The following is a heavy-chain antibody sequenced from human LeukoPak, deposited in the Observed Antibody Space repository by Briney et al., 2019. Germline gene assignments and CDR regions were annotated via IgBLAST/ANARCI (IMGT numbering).Heavy chain of an antibody. D-gene: IGHD3-22*01. CDR1: GGSISSYY. CDR2: TYYRSKWYN. Sequence: PSETLSLTCTVSGGSISSYYWSWIRQSPSRGLEWLGRTYYRSKWYNDYAVFVKSRITINPDTSKNQFSLQLNSVTPEDTAVYYCARDLSSEDYYDSSGYEYYFDYWGQGTLVTVSS. V-gene: IGHV6-1*01. CDR3: ARDLSSEDYYDSSGYEYYFDY. J-gene: IGHJ4*02.